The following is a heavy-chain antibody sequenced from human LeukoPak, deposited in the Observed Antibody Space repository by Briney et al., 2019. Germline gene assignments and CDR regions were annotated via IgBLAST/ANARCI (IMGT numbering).Heavy chain of an antibody. D-gene: IGHD3-3*02. V-gene: IGHV4-38-2*01. Sequence: PSETLSLTCDVSGYSISSGHYWGWIRQPPGKGLEGIGSLSDGGTPDYNPSLKSRGSMSIDTSKNQFSLRLRSLTAADTAIYYCGTSDSGSIFGVVISFWGQGTLVTVSS. CDR3: GTSDSGSIFGVVISF. CDR1: GYSISSGHY. J-gene: IGHJ4*02. CDR2: LSDGGTP.